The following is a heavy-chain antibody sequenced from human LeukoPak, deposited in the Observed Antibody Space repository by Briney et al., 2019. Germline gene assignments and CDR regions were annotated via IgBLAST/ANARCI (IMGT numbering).Heavy chain of an antibody. J-gene: IGHJ5*02. CDR1: GGSINSYY. CDR3: ARTVSGYYFNA. D-gene: IGHD5-12*01. Sequence: SETLSLTCTVSGGSINSYYWSWIRQPPGKGLEWIGYVAYSGSTNYNPSLKSRVTISLDTSKDQFSLKLSSVTAADTAVYYCARTVSGYYFNAWGPGTLVTVSS. V-gene: IGHV4-59*01. CDR2: VAYSGST.